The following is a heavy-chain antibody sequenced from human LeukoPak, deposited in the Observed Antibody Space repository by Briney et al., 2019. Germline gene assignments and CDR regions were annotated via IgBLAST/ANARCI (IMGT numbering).Heavy chain of an antibody. CDR3: AKRPSDYGDYVTYFDY. CDR1: GFTFSSYA. J-gene: IGHJ4*02. CDR2: INGSGGST. D-gene: IGHD4-17*01. V-gene: IGHV3-23*01. Sequence: GGSLRLSCAASGFTFSSYAMSWVRQAPGKGLEWVSAINGSGGSTYYADSVKGRFTISRDNSKDTLYLQMNSLRDEDTAVYYCAKRPSDYGDYVTYFDYWGQGTLVTVSS.